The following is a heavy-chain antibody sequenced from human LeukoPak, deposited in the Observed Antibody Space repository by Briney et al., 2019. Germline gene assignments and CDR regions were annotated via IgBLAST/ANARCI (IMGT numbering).Heavy chain of an antibody. CDR3: ARGGVLHTYFDY. V-gene: IGHV4-4*07. CDR2: IYISGNT. J-gene: IGHJ4*02. Sequence: SETLSLTCTVSGDSMNNYYWTWMRQPAGKGLEWIGRIYISGNTMYNPSLQSRVTMSLDTSKNHFSLKLRSVTAADTAVYFCARGGVLHTYFDYWGQGTLVSVSS. D-gene: IGHD3-16*01. CDR1: GDSMNNYY.